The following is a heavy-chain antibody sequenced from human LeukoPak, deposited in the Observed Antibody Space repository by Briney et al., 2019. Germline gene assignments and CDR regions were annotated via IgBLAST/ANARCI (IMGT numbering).Heavy chain of an antibody. D-gene: IGHD4-17*01. CDR1: DGSISSPDHY. Sequence: SSETLSLTCTVSDGSISSPDHYWGCIRQPPGKGLEWIGIIYYTGSTYYNLSLKSRVIISVDTSKSQFSLKVKSMTAADTAVYYCARRFFYGDYDTYYFDYWGQGILVTVSS. CDR2: IYYTGST. V-gene: IGHV4-39*01. CDR3: ARRFFYGDYDTYYFDY. J-gene: IGHJ4*02.